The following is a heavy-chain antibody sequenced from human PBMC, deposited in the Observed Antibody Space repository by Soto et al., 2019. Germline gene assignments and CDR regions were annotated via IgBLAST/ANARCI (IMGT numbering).Heavy chain of an antibody. V-gene: IGHV1-46*01. J-gene: IGHJ1*01. Sequence: ASVKVSCKASGYTFTSYYMHWVRQAPGQGLEWMGIINPSGGSTSYAQKFQGRVTMTRDTSTSTVYMELSSLRSEDTAVYYCAIDSFTMIVVVITRGGVGYFQHWGQGTLVTVSS. D-gene: IGHD3-22*01. CDR3: AIDSFTMIVVVITRGGVGYFQH. CDR2: INPSGGST. CDR1: GYTFTSYY.